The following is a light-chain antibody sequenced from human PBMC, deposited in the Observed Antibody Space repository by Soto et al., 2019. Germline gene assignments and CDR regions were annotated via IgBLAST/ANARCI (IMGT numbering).Light chain of an antibody. CDR3: QQYGSSPGT. J-gene: IGKJ1*01. Sequence: IGLTQSPGTLSLSPGERASLSCRASQSVTSGYLAWYQQRPGQAPRLLIYGASTRATGVPDRFSGSGSGTDFTLTISRLEPEDFAVYYCQQYGSSPGTIGQGTKVDIK. CDR1: QSVTSGY. CDR2: GAS. V-gene: IGKV3-20*01.